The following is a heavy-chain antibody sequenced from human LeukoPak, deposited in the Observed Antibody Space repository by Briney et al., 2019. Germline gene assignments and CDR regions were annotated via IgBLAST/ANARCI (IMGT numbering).Heavy chain of an antibody. D-gene: IGHD5-18*01. V-gene: IGHV3-21*01. CDR2: ISSSSSYT. Sequence: GGSLRLSCAASGFTFSSYSMNWVRQAPGKGLEWVSSISSSSSYTYYADSVKGRFTISRDNAKNSLYLQMNSLRAEDTAVYYCAREGGYSYGPVWGQGTLVTVSS. CDR3: AREGGYSYGPV. J-gene: IGHJ4*02. CDR1: GFTFSSYS.